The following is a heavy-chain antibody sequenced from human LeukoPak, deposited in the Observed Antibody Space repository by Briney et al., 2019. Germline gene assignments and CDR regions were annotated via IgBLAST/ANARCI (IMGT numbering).Heavy chain of an antibody. V-gene: IGHV1-8*01. CDR1: GYTFTSYD. D-gene: IGHD5-18*01. CDR2: MNPNSGNT. Sequence: ASVTVSCTASGYTFTSYDINWVRQAPGQGLEWMGWMNPNSGNTGYAQKFQGRVTMTRNTSISTAYMELSSLRSEDTAVYYCARSVDTAMRYWGQGTLVTVSS. CDR3: ARSVDTAMRY. J-gene: IGHJ4*02.